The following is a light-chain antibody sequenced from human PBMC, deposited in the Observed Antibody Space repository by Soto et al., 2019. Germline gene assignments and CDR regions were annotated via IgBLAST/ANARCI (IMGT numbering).Light chain of an antibody. Sequence: EVLVPQSPATLSLSPGVRATLSCRTSQSVRTSLAWYQHKPGQAPRLVIYDASLRANGVPARFGGSGSGTDFPLTINSLEPEDLAVYYCQQRNVWPPITLGQGTRLEI. CDR1: QSVRTS. J-gene: IGKJ5*01. V-gene: IGKV3-11*01. CDR2: DAS. CDR3: QQRNVWPPIT.